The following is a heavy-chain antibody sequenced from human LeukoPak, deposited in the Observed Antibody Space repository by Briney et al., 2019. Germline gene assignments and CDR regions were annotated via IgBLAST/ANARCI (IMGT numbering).Heavy chain of an antibody. CDR3: ARGAKWAYYFDY. V-gene: IGHV3-74*01. CDR2: INGDESST. D-gene: IGHD1-26*01. J-gene: IGHJ4*02. Sequence: GGSLRLSCAASAFTFNTYWMHWVRQVPGSGLEWVSRINGDESSTNYADSVKGRFTISRDNAKDTLYLHMNSLTAEDTAVYYCARGAKWAYYFDYWGQGTLVTVSS. CDR1: AFTFNTYW.